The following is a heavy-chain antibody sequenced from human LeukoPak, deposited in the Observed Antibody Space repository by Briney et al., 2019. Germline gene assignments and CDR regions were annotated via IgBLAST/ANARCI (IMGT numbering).Heavy chain of an antibody. Sequence: PGGSLRLSCAASGFTFSTYGMHWVRQAPGRGLEWVSSICESGSYTYYADSVKGRFTVSRDNSESTLYLQMSSLRAEDTALYYCAKDVASGTYYDYWGQGTLVTVSS. V-gene: IGHV3-23*01. CDR2: ICESGSYT. CDR3: AKDVASGTYYDY. J-gene: IGHJ4*02. CDR1: GFTFSTYG. D-gene: IGHD1-26*01.